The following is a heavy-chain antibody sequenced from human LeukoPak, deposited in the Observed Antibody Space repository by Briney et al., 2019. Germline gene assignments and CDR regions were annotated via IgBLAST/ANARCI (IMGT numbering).Heavy chain of an antibody. CDR1: GGSISSSNYF. CDR2: INYGGTT. V-gene: IGHV4-39*01. CDR3: ARYVVYGSGKYYFDY. J-gene: IGHJ4*02. Sequence: PSETLSVTCTVSGGSISSSNYFWSWIRQPPGQELEWIASINYGGTTYYNPSLKSRVTISVDTSKNQFSLRLTSVTAADTAVYLCARYVVYGSGKYYFDYWGQGSLVSVSS. D-gene: IGHD3-10*01.